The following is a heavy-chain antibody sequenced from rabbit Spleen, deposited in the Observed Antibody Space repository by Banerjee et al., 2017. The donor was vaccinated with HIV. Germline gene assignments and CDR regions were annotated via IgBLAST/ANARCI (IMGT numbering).Heavy chain of an antibody. V-gene: IGHV1S40*01. J-gene: IGHJ6*01. CDR1: GLDFSGDSY. D-gene: IGHD1-1*01. Sequence: QSLEESGGGLVKPGGTLTLTCKASGLDFSGDSYDSYMCWVRQAPGKGLEWIACIDIGSSGFTYFASWAKGRFTISKTSSTTVTLQMTSLTAADTATYFCARDTSSSFSSYGMDLWGPGTLVTVS. CDR2: IDIGSSGFT. CDR3: ARDTSSSFSSYGMDL.